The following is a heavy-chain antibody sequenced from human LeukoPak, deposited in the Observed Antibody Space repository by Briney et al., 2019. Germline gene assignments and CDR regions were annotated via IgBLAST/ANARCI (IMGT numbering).Heavy chain of an antibody. CDR1: GGSISSSSYY. CDR3: ARHWRASTWFDY. V-gene: IGHV4-39*01. J-gene: IGHJ4*02. Sequence: SETLSLTCTVSGGSISSSSYYWGWIRQPPGKGLEWIGGIYHSGSTYYNPSLKSRVTISVDTSKNQFSLKVSSVTAADTAVYYCARHWRASTWFDYWGQGTLVTVSS. D-gene: IGHD1-26*01. CDR2: IYHSGST.